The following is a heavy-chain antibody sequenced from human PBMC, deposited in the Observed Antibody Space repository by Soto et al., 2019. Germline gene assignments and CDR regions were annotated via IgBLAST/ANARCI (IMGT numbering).Heavy chain of an antibody. D-gene: IGHD2-2*01. CDR2: ISYDGSNR. Sequence: GGSLRLSCAASGFTFSSYAMHWVRQAPGKGLEWVAVISYDGSNRYYADSVKGRFTISRDNSKNTLYLQMNSLRAEDTAVYYCAKDTGRYCSSTSCYGQFDYWGQGTLVTVSS. CDR3: AKDTGRYCSSTSCYGQFDY. CDR1: GFTFSSYA. V-gene: IGHV3-30-3*01. J-gene: IGHJ4*02.